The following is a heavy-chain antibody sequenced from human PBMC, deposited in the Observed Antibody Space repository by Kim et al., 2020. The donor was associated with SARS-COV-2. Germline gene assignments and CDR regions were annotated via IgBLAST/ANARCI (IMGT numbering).Heavy chain of an antibody. CDR3: ARDGDSGYDYKGFDY. J-gene: IGHJ4*02. V-gene: IGHV3-30*07. Sequence: DSVKGRFTIARDNSKNTLYLQMNSLRAEDTAVYYCARDGDSGYDYKGFDYWGQGTLVTVSS. D-gene: IGHD5-12*01.